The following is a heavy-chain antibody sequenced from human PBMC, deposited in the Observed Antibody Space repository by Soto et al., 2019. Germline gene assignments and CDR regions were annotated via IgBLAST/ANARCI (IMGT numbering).Heavy chain of an antibody. J-gene: IGHJ5*02. CDR1: GFTFSDYY. CDR3: ARVTGSPASWFDP. D-gene: IGHD2-15*01. Sequence: LRLSFAASGFTFSDYYMSWIRQAPGKGLEWVSYLSSSSTYTNYADSVKGRFTISRDDAKNSLYLQMNSLRAEDTALYYCARVTGSPASWFDPWGQGTLVTVSS. CDR2: LSSSSTYT. V-gene: IGHV3-11*06.